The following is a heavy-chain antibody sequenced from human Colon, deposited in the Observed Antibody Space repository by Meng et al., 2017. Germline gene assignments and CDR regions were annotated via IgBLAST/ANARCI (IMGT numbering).Heavy chain of an antibody. J-gene: IGHJ4*02. Sequence: EVQLGESGGGLVQAGGSLRLALAAAGFTFTTDWMAWVRRTPGRGLEWVGRIKSNNDGGKTDYAEPVKGRFTISRDDSKSTLYLQMNSLKIEDTAMYYCGTDICDWGQGTLVTVSS. CDR3: GTDICD. CDR2: IKSNNDGGKT. V-gene: IGHV3-15*01. CDR1: GFTFTTDW.